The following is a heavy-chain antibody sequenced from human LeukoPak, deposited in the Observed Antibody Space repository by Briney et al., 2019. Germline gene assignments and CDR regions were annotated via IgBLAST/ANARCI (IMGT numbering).Heavy chain of an antibody. J-gene: IGHJ3*02. V-gene: IGHV1-18*04. CDR1: GYTFASYG. D-gene: IGHD4-11*01. CDR2: ISAYNGNT. CDR3: ARPTSGDAFDI. Sequence: ASVKVSCKASGYTFASYGISWVQQAPGQGLEWMGWISAYNGNTNYAQKLQGRVTMTTDTSTSTAYMELRSLRSDDKAVYYCARPTSGDAFDIWGQGTMVTVSS.